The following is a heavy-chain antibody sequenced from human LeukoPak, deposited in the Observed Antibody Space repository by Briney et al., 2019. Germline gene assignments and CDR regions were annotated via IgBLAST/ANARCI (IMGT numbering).Heavy chain of an antibody. D-gene: IGHD2-2*01. CDR1: GFTFSTYG. Sequence: QTGGSLRLSCAASGFTFSTYGMHWVRQAPGKGLEWVAVISYDGSNKYYADSVKGRFTISRDNSKNTVYLQMKSLRAEDKAVYYCAKTSYCSSTSCYFYYYYYYMDVWGKGTTVTISS. CDR2: ISYDGSNK. V-gene: IGHV3-30*18. CDR3: AKTSYCSSTSCYFYYYYYYMDV. J-gene: IGHJ6*03.